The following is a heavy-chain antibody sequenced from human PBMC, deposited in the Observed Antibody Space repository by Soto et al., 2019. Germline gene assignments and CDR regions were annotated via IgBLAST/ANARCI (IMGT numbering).Heavy chain of an antibody. CDR1: GGSIISSNW. CDR2: IYHSGST. V-gene: IGHV4-4*02. Sequence: LSETLSLTCAVSGGSIISSNWWSWVRQPPGKGLEWIGEIYHSGSTNYNPSLKSRVTISVDKSKNQFSLKLSSVTAADTAVYYCATNIGAGTRYYYYYGMDVWGQGTTVTVSS. J-gene: IGHJ6*02. D-gene: IGHD1-1*01. CDR3: ATNIGAGTRYYYYYGMDV.